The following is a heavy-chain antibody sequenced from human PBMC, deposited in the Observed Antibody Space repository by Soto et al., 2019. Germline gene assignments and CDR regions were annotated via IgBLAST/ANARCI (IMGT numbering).Heavy chain of an antibody. D-gene: IGHD2-2*01. CDR3: ARSRGYCSSTSCKYAMDV. Sequence: SLTCSVSGGSISSISGLSWTWIRQPAGKGLEWIGHRYTSGDINYNLSLKSRVTMSLDISKNQFSLKLSPVTAADTGVYYCARSRGYCSSTSCKYAMDVWGQGTAVTVSS. J-gene: IGHJ6*02. V-gene: IGHV4-61*09. CDR1: GGSISSISGLS. CDR2: RYTSGDI.